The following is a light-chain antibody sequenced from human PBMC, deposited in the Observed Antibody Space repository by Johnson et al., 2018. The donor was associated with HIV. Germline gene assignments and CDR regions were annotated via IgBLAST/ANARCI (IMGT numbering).Light chain of an antibody. CDR2: DNN. V-gene: IGLV1-51*01. CDR1: SSNIGNNY. J-gene: IGLJ1*01. Sequence: QSLLTQPPSVSAAPGQKVTVSCSGSSSNIGNNYVSWYQQLPGTAPKLLIYDNNTRPSGIHDRFSGFKSGTSPTLGITALQTRYEAAYYYGTWDNSLSTGGVFGTGTKVTVL. CDR3: GTWDNSLSTGGV.